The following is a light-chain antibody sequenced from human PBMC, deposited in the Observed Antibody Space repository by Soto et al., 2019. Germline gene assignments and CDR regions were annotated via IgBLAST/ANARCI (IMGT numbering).Light chain of an antibody. CDR3: QPYNSYSRT. Sequence: DIQMTQSPSTLSASVGDRVTITCRASQSIGDSLAWYQQKPGKAPYLLISDVSSLERGVPSRFSGSGSGTEFTLTISSLQPDDFATYYCQPYNSYSRTFGQGTKVDIK. V-gene: IGKV1-5*01. CDR1: QSIGDS. CDR2: DVS. J-gene: IGKJ1*01.